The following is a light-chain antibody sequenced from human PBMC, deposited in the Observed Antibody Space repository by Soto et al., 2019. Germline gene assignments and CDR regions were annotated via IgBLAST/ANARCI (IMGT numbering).Light chain of an antibody. CDR1: QTISSW. Sequence: DIQLTQSPSTLSGSVGDRVTITCRASQTISSWLAWYQQKPGKAPKLLIYKASTLKSGVPSRFSVSGSRTEFTLTISSLQPDHFATYYCQHYNSYSEAFGQWTKV. V-gene: IGKV1-5*03. CDR2: KAS. CDR3: QHYNSYSEA. J-gene: IGKJ1*01.